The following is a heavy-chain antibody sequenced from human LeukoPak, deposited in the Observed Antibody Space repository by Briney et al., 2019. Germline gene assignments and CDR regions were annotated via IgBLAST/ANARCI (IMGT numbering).Heavy chain of an antibody. Sequence: GGSLRLSCAASGFTFSSYSMNWVRQAPGKGLEWVSYISSSSSTIYYADSVKGRFTISRDNAKNSLYLQMNSPRAEDTAVYYCARDRDVLLWFGEPNFDYWGQGTLVTVSS. V-gene: IGHV3-48*01. CDR3: ARDRDVLLWFGEPNFDY. D-gene: IGHD3-10*01. CDR1: GFTFSSYS. CDR2: ISSSSSTI. J-gene: IGHJ4*02.